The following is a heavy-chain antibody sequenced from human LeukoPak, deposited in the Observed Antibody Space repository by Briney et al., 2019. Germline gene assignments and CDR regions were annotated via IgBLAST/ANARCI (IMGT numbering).Heavy chain of an antibody. J-gene: IGHJ4*02. CDR2: ITADGCNT. D-gene: IGHD6-13*01. CDR3: VKDGSIAAPCTGDY. V-gene: IGHV3-64D*09. Sequence: PGGSLSLFCSASGFIFSNYAMHWVRQARGKGLEYVSAITADGCNTYYADSLKGRFTISRDNSKNTLYLQMSSLRTEDTAVYYCVKDGSIAAPCTGDYWGQGTLVTVSS. CDR1: GFIFSNYA.